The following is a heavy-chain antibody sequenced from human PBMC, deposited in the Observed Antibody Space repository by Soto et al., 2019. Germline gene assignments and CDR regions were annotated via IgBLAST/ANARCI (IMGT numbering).Heavy chain of an antibody. CDR3: ARWWVGDDHFDY. CDR2: IRNKANSHTT. Sequence: EVQLVESGGGLVQPGGSLRLSCAASGFTFSDHYMEWVRQAPGKGLEWVGRIRNKANSHTTEYAESVKGRFTISSDDSKTSLYLEMKSLKSEDTGVYYGARWWVGDDHFDYWGQGTLVTVSS. CDR1: GFTFSDHY. V-gene: IGHV3-72*01. J-gene: IGHJ4*02. D-gene: IGHD2-15*01.